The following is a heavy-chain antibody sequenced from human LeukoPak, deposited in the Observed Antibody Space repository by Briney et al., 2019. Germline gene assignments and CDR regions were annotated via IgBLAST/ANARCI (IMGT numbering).Heavy chain of an antibody. Sequence: ASVEVSCKASGYTFTGYYMHWVRQAPGQGLEWMGWINPNSGGTNYAQKFQGRVTMTRDTSISTAYMELSRLRSDDTAVYYCARDSSVEIEMATIMDYWGQGTLVTVSS. CDR2: INPNSGGT. CDR3: ARDSSVEIEMATIMDY. CDR1: GYTFTGYY. D-gene: IGHD5-24*01. J-gene: IGHJ4*02. V-gene: IGHV1-2*02.